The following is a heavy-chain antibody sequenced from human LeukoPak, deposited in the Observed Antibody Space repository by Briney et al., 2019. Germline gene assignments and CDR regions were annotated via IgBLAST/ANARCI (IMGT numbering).Heavy chain of an antibody. D-gene: IGHD2-2*02. CDR2: ISYDGSNK. V-gene: IGHV3-30-3*01. Sequence: GGSLRLSCAASGFTFSSYAMHWVRQAPGKGLEWVAVISYDGSNKYYADSVKGRFTISRDNSKNTLYLQMNGLRAEDTAVYYCARDRVVFGGYCSSTSCYTKGRWFDPWGQGTLVTVSS. CDR1: GFTFSSYA. CDR3: ARDRVVFGGYCSSTSCYTKGRWFDP. J-gene: IGHJ5*02.